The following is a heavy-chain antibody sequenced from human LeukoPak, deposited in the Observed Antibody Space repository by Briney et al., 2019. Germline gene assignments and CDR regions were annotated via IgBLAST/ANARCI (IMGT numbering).Heavy chain of an antibody. CDR1: GYTFTSYD. J-gene: IGHJ4*02. V-gene: IGHV1-8*01. CDR3: ARLPSARGSPTDY. D-gene: IGHD6-6*01. Sequence: GASVKVSCKASGYTFTSYDINWVRQATGQGLEWMGWMNPNSGNTGYAQKFQGRVTMTRNTSISTAYMELSSLRSEDTAVYYCARLPSARGSPTDYWGQGTLVTVSS. CDR2: MNPNSGNT.